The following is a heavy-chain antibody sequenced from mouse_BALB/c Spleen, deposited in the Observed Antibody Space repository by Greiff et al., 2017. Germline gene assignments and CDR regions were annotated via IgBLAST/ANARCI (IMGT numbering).Heavy chain of an antibody. CDR2: IYPGNVNT. CDR1: GYTFTSYY. V-gene: IGHV1S56*01. CDR3: ARGDWDVGYFDY. Sequence: QVQLQQSGPELVKPGASVRISCKASGYTFTSYYIHWVKQRPGQGLEWIGWIYPGNVNTKYNEKFKGKATLTADKSSSTAYMQLSSLTSEDSAVYFCARGDWDVGYFDYWGQGTTLTVSS. D-gene: IGHD4-1*01. J-gene: IGHJ2*01.